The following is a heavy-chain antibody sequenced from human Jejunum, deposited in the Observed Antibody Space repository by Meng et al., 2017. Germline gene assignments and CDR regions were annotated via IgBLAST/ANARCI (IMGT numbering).Heavy chain of an antibody. J-gene: IGHJ4*02. V-gene: IGHV4-4*02. D-gene: IGHD6-13*01. CDR3: ARFDISTAGRGDY. Sequence: QVQYPESGPVIGEPSGALSLTCAVSGRSISSSHWWSCVLRPPGKGLEWIVEIFHSGRTYYNPPLKRRVTISVDKSKNQFSLKVSSVTAADTATYYCARFDISTAGRGDYWGQGILVTVSS. CDR2: IFHSGRT. CDR1: GRSISSSHW.